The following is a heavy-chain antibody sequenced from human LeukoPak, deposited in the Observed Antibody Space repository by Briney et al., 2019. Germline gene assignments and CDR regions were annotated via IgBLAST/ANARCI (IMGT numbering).Heavy chain of an antibody. D-gene: IGHD3-10*01. V-gene: IGHV4-39*07. CDR1: GGSISRSSYY. CDR3: ARDHYMYIGSGSRYYFDS. CDR2: IHFSGTT. J-gene: IGHJ4*02. Sequence: PSETLSLTCSVSGGSISRSSYYWGWIRQPPGKGPEWIGSIHFSGTTYYSPSLKSRVTISVDTSKNQFSLTLSSVTAADTAVYYCARDHYMYIGSGSRYYFDSWGQGALVTVSS.